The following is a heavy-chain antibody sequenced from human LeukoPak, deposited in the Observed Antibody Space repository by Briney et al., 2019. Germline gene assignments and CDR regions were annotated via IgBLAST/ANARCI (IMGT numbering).Heavy chain of an antibody. Sequence: PSETLSLTCTVSGGSISGNAWSWIRQTPEKGLEWIGYIYKSGSTKYNPSLKGRVTISPDTSKNQFSLKLRSVTAADTAVYYCARNPPTVTTIFGFWGQGTLVTVSS. CDR2: IYKSGST. J-gene: IGHJ4*02. V-gene: IGHV4-59*12. CDR1: GGSISGNA. CDR3: ARNPPTVTTIFGF. D-gene: IGHD4-17*01.